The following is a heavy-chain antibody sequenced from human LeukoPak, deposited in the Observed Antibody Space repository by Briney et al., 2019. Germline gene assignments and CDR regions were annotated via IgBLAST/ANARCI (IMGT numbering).Heavy chain of an antibody. CDR3: AKSSGNYLNYYYYMDV. CDR2: ISWNSFSI. Sequence: GGSLRLSCAGSGFTFDDYAMHWVRQAPGKGLEWVSGISWNSFSIGYADSVKGRFTISRDNAKNSLYLQMNSLRAEVTALYYCAKSSGNYLNYYYYMDVWGKGTTVTISS. J-gene: IGHJ6*03. CDR1: GFTFDDYA. D-gene: IGHD3-10*01. V-gene: IGHV3-9*01.